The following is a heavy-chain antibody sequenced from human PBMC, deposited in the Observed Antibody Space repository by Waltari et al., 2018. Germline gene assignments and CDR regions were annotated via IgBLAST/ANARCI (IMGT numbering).Heavy chain of an antibody. J-gene: IGHJ3*01. V-gene: IGHV1-18*01. Sequence: IQVVQSGHEVRNPGASVKVSCRGSDYTVRNHLIAWVRQAPGQGLEWVGLITAYNGNTQYAQNLQGRVTLTTDTSTNTVYMELKSLTSGDTAVYYCARALTAMTYDDVGHPSRRAFDVWGQGTRVTVSS. D-gene: IGHD3-16*01. CDR1: DYTVRNHL. CDR3: ARALTAMTYDDVGHPSRRAFDV. CDR2: ITAYNGNT.